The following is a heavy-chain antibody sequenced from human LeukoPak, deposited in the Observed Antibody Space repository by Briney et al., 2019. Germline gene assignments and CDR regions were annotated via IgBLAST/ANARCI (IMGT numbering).Heavy chain of an antibody. J-gene: IGHJ4*02. CDR2: INPNSGGT. D-gene: IGHD3-10*01. Sequence: GASVKVSCKTSGGSFSSYAVSWVRQAPGQGLEWMGRINPNSGGTNYAQKFQGRVTMTRDTSISTAYMELSRLRSDDTAVYYCARSLWFGELSPDYWGQGTLVTVSS. V-gene: IGHV1-2*06. CDR1: GGSFSSYA. CDR3: ARSLWFGELSPDY.